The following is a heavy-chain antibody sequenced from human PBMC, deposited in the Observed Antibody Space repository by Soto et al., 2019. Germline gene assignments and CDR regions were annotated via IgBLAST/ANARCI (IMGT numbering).Heavy chain of an antibody. J-gene: IGHJ4*02. CDR1: GFTFSSYG. CDR3: ARKDYYRSGIYYFDC. Sequence: GGSLRLSCAASGFTFSSYGMHSVRQAPGKGLEWVAVIWYDGSNKYYLQKFQGRVTVTRDTSASTAYMELSSLTSEDTAVYYCARKDYYRSGIYYFDCWGQGTLVTVSS. D-gene: IGHD3-10*01. V-gene: IGHV3-33*01. CDR2: IWYDGSNK.